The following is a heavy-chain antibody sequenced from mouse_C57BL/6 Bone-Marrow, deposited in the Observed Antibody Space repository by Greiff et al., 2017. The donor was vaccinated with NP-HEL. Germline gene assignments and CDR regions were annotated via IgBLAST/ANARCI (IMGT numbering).Heavy chain of an antibody. J-gene: IGHJ2*01. CDR1: GFTFSDYG. V-gene: IGHV5-17*01. Sequence: EVKLKESGGGLVKPGGSLKLSCAASGFTFSDYGMHWVRQAPEQGLEWVAYISSGSSTIYYADTLKGRFTIPRDNAKNTLFLQMTSLRSEDTAIYYCAGGGNPYYFDYWGQGTTLTVSS. CDR3: AGGGNPYYFDY. D-gene: IGHD2-1*01. CDR2: ISSGSSTI.